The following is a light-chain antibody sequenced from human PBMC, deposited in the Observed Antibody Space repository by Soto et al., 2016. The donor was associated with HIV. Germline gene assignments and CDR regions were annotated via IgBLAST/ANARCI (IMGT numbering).Light chain of an antibody. CDR1: NIGSKS. Sequence: SYVLTQPPSVSVAPGETAKVTCGGINIGSKSVHWYQLKAGQAPVLVVYDDTDRPSGISERISGSNSGNTATLTISRVEAGDEADYYCQVWDNTNDHCVFGTGTKVTV. V-gene: IGLV3-21*02. CDR2: DDT. J-gene: IGLJ1*01. CDR3: QVWDNTNDHCV.